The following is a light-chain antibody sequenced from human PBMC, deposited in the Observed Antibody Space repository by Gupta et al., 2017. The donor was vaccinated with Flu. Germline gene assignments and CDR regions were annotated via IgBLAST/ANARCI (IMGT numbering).Light chain of an antibody. Sequence: QLVLTQSPSASASLGASVKLTCTLSSGHSTYAIAWHQQQPEKGPRDLMKLNSDGSHSKGDGIPDRFSGSSSGAERYLTISILQSEDETDYYCQTWGTGILVFGGGTKLTVL. CDR2: LNSDGSH. V-gene: IGLV4-69*01. J-gene: IGLJ2*01. CDR1: SGHSTYA. CDR3: QTWGTGILV.